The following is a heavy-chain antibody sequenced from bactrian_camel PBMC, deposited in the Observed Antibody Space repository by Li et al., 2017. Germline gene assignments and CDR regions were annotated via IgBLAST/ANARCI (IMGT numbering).Heavy chain of an antibody. V-gene: IGHV3S25*01. D-gene: IGHD6*01. CDR1: GFTFSGYW. Sequence: QLVESGGGLVQPGGSLRLSCAASGFTFSGYWMYWVRQAPGKGLEWVSTITSGGGDTYYADSVKGRFSISRDNAKNTVYLQMNSLKPEDRAVYYCAAQVLVQGGMDYWGKGTQVTVS. CDR2: ITSGGGDT. J-gene: IGHJ7*01.